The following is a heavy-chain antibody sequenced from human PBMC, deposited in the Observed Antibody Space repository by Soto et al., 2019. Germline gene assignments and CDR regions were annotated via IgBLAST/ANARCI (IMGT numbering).Heavy chain of an antibody. D-gene: IGHD5-12*01. CDR2: INPSGST. J-gene: IGHJ4*02. V-gene: IGHV4-34*01. CDR3: ASRNIVATIPPE. Sequence: QVQLQQWGAGLLKPSETLSLTCAVYGGSFSGYYWSWIRQPPGQGLEWIGEINPSGSTNYNPSLKSRVTISVDTSKNQFSLKLSSVTAADTAVYYCASRNIVATIPPEWGQGTLVTVSS. CDR1: GGSFSGYY.